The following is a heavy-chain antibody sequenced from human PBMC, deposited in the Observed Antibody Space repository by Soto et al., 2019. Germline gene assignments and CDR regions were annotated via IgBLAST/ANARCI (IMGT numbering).Heavy chain of an antibody. V-gene: IGHV1-3*01. D-gene: IGHD6-19*01. CDR3: AGEPQPEQWLDPNWFDP. CDR1: GYTFTSYA. J-gene: IGHJ5*02. CDR2: INAGNGNT. Sequence: ASVKVSCKASGYTFTSYAMHWVRQAPGQRLEWMGWINAGNGNTKYSQKFQGRVTITRDTSASTTYMELSSLRSEDTAVYYCAGEPQPEQWLDPNWFDPWGQGTLVTVSS.